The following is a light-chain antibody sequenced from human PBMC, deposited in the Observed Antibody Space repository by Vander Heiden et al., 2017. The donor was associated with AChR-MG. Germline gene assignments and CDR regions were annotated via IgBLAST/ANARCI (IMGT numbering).Light chain of an antibody. J-gene: IGLJ3*02. V-gene: IGLV7-46*01. CDR2: DTS. CDR1: TGAVTSGHY. CDR3: LLSYSGGGSV. Sequence: QAVVTQEPSLTVSPGGTVTLTRGSSTGAVTSGHYPYWFPQTPGQAPRTLIYDTSNKPSWTPARFSGSLLGGKAALTLSGAQPEDEAEYYCLLSYSGGGSVFGGGTKLTVL.